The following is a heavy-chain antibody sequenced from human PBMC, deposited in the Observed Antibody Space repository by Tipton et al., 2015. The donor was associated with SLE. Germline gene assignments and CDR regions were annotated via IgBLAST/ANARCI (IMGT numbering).Heavy chain of an antibody. Sequence: SLRVSCAASGFTFRRYAMHWVRQAPGKGLEYVSVISSDGRITYYADSVKGRFTISRDNTKNTLYLHMGSLRAEDMAVYYCAKDGGSHRFDYWGQGTLVTVSS. CDR1: GFTFRRYA. J-gene: IGHJ4*02. V-gene: IGHV3-64*02. CDR3: AKDGGSHRFDY. D-gene: IGHD1-26*01. CDR2: ISSDGRIT.